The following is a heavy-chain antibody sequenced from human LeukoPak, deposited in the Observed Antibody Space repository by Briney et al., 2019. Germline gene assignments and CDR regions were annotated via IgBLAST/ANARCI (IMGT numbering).Heavy chain of an antibody. Sequence: GSLRLSCAASGFTFSSFGMHWVRQTPGKGLEWVAVIWYDGSNKYYADSVKGRFTISRDNSKNTLSLQMNSLRAEDTAVYYCAKDAAGSSSWANYWGQGALVTVSS. J-gene: IGHJ4*02. CDR3: AKDAAGSSSWANY. V-gene: IGHV3-33*06. CDR1: GFTFSSFG. CDR2: IWYDGSNK. D-gene: IGHD6-13*01.